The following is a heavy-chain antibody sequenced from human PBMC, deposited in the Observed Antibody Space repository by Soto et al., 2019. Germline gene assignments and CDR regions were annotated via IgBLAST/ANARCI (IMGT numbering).Heavy chain of an antibody. CDR3: ARLGDHLTYYYDPDMDV. J-gene: IGHJ6*02. CDR1: GGSILSGDFY. V-gene: IGHV4-30-4*01. D-gene: IGHD3-22*01. CDR2: FSRSVST. Sequence: PSETLSLTCTVSGGSILSGDFYWTWIRQPPGRGLEWIGYFSRSVSTTYSPSLKSRLTISMETSKNQFSLKLSSVTVADTAVYYCARLGDHLTYYYDPDMDVWGQGTAVTVSS.